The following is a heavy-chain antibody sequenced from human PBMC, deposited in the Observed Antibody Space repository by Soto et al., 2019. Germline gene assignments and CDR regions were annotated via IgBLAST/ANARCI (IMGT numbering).Heavy chain of an antibody. CDR2: ISSSGSTI. D-gene: IGHD3-22*01. CDR3: ARVGYYYDSSGP. Sequence: RLSCAASGFTFSSYEMNWVRQAPGKGLEWVSYISSSGSTIYYADSVKGRFTISRDNAKNSLYLQMNSLRAEDTAVYYCARVGYYYDSSGPWGQGTLVTVSS. V-gene: IGHV3-48*03. J-gene: IGHJ5*02. CDR1: GFTFSSYE.